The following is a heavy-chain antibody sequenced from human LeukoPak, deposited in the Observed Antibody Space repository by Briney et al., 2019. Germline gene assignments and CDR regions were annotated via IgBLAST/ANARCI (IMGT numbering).Heavy chain of an antibody. Sequence: GGSLRLSCAASGFTFSSYAMSWVRQAPGKGLEWVSTISGGDGSTYYAVSVKGRFTISRDNSKNTVYLQMNSLRVEDTGVYYCAKDDAWGRFYHWGQGTLVTVSS. CDR3: AKDDAWGRFYH. J-gene: IGHJ1*01. D-gene: IGHD3-16*01. CDR1: GFTFSSYA. CDR2: ISGGDGST. V-gene: IGHV3-23*01.